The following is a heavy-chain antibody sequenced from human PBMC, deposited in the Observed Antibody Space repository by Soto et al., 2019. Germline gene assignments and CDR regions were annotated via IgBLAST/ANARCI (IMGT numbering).Heavy chain of an antibody. CDR2: IYYSGST. CDR1: GGSISSSSYY. J-gene: IGHJ4*02. Sequence: QLQLQESGPGLVKPSETLSLTCTVSGGSISSSSYYWGWIRQPPGKGLEWIGSIYYSGSTYYNPSLKSRVTISVDTSKNQFSLKLSSVTAADTAVYYCARHRGYSYGYLDYWGQGTLVIVSS. V-gene: IGHV4-39*01. CDR3: ARHRGYSYGYLDY. D-gene: IGHD5-18*01.